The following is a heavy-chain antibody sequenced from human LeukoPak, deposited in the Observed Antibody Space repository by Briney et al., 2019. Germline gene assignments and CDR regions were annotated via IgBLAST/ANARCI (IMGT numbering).Heavy chain of an antibody. CDR3: ARSYSGSYYTWFDP. Sequence: SETLSLTCTVSGGSIGSYYWSWIRQPPGKGLEWIGYIYYSGSTNYNPSLKSRVTISVDTSKNQFSLKLSSVAAADTAVYYCARSYSGSYYTWFDPWGQGTLVTVSS. J-gene: IGHJ5*02. V-gene: IGHV4-59*01. CDR2: IYYSGST. D-gene: IGHD1-26*01. CDR1: GGSIGSYY.